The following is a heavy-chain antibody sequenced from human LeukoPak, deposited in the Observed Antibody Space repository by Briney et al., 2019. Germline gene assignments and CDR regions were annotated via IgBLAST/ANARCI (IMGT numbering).Heavy chain of an antibody. Sequence: SETLSLTCAVYGGSLSGYYWSWIRQPPGKGLEWIGEINHSGSTNCNPSLKSRVTISVDTSKNQFSLKLSSVTAADTAVYYCASLITMVRGVIKDYWGQGTLVTVSS. CDR2: INHSGST. D-gene: IGHD3-10*01. J-gene: IGHJ4*02. CDR1: GGSLSGYY. V-gene: IGHV4-34*01. CDR3: ASLITMVRGVIKDY.